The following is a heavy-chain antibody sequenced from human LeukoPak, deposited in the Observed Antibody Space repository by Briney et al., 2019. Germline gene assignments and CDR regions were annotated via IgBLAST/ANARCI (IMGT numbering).Heavy chain of an antibody. J-gene: IGHJ3*02. V-gene: IGHV1-18*01. Sequence: ASVKVSCKASGYTFTSYGINWVRQAPGQGLEWMGWISAYNGNTNYAQKLQGRVTMTTDTSTSTAYMELRSLRSDDTAVYYCARDNRNIQLWGNNDAFDIWGQGTMVTVSS. CDR2: ISAYNGNT. D-gene: IGHD5-18*01. CDR3: ARDNRNIQLWGNNDAFDI. CDR1: GYTFTSYG.